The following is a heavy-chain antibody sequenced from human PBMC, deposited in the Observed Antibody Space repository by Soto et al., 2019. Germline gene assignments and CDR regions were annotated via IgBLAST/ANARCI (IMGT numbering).Heavy chain of an antibody. CDR1: GGSISSYY. CDR2: IYYSWST. D-gene: IGHD3-10*01. J-gene: IGHJ3*02. CDR3: ARRYGLSAFDI. V-gene: IGHV4-59*08. Sequence: QVQLQESGPGLVKPSETLSLTCTVSGGSISSYYWSWIRQPPGKGLEWIGDIYYSWSTHYNPSLKSRATISVDTSKNQFSLKLSSVTAADTAVYFCARRYGLSAFDIWGQGTMVTVSS.